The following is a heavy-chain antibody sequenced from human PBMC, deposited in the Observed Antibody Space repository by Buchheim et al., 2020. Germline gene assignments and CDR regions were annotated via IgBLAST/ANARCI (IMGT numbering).Heavy chain of an antibody. J-gene: IGHJ4*02. V-gene: IGHV3-33*01. CDR3: ARGVVDTAMGGVDY. D-gene: IGHD5-18*01. CDR2: IWYDGSNK. CDR1: GFTFSSYG. Sequence: QVQLVESGGGVVQPGRSLRLSCAASGFTFSSYGMHWVRQAPGKGLEWVAVIWYDGSNKYYADSVKGRFTISRDNSKNTLSLQMNSLRAEDTAVYYCARGVVDTAMGGVDYWGQGTL.